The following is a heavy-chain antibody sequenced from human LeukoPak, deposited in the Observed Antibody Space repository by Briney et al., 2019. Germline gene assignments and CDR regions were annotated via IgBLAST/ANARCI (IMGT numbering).Heavy chain of an antibody. CDR3: VKDSPPRYSGSPPAY. D-gene: IGHD1-26*01. CDR2: INKDGGEK. J-gene: IGHJ4*02. Sequence: GGSLRLSCAASGFTFSSYWMSWVRQAPGKGLEWVANINKDGGEKYYVDSVKGRFTISRDNAKNSLYLQMNSLRADDTAVYYCVKDSPPRYSGSPPAYWGQGTLVAVSS. V-gene: IGHV3-7*03. CDR1: GFTFSSYW.